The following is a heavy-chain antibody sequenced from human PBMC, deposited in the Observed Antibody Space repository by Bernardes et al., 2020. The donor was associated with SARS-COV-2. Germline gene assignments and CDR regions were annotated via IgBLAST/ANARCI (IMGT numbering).Heavy chain of an antibody. V-gene: IGHV6-1*01. D-gene: IGHD4-17*01. Sequence: SQTLSLTCVISGDSVSSNSGAWNWIRQSPSRGLEWLGRTYYRSKWYYDYALSVKSRIAINPDTSENHFSLQLNSVTPEDTAIYYCARGRTRLDIWGQGTVVTVSS. CDR3: ARGRTRLDI. CDR2: TYYRSKWYY. CDR1: GDSVSSNSGA. J-gene: IGHJ3*02.